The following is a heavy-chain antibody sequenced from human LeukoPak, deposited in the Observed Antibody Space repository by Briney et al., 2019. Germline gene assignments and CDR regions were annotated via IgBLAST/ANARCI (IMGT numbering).Heavy chain of an antibody. CDR3: AKDFGFMEYGELLRGGFDY. CDR2: ISGGGDAT. D-gene: IGHD3-22*01. V-gene: IGHV3-23*01. Sequence: GGSLRLSCAASDFSFITYAMSWVRQAPGKGLEWVSTISGGGDATYYADSVKGRFTISRDNSKNTLYLQMNSLRVEDTAVYSCAKDFGFMEYGELLRGGFDYWGQGTLVTVSS. J-gene: IGHJ4*02. CDR1: DFSFITYA.